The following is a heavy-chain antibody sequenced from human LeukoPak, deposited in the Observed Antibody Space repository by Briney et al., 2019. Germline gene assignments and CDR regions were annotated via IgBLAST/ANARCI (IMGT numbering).Heavy chain of an antibody. CDR2: IYSGGST. V-gene: IGHV3-66*01. Sequence: GGSLRLSCAASGFTFSSYWMSWVRQAPGKGLEWVSVIYSGGSTYYADSVKGRFTISRDNSKNTLYLQMNSLRAEDTAVYYCARGYCSSTSCSSGYYYGMDVWGQGTTVTVSS. D-gene: IGHD2-2*01. CDR3: ARGYCSSTSCSSGYYYGMDV. CDR1: GFTFSSYW. J-gene: IGHJ6*02.